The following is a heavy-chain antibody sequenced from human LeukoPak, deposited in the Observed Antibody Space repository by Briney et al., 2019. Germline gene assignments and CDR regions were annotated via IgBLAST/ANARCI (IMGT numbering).Heavy chain of an antibody. D-gene: IGHD5-24*01. Sequence: SETLSHTCTDSGGSLTGSSSYWGSIRQPPGKGLEWIGSIYYSGSTYYNPSLKSRVTISVDTSKNQFSLKLSSVTAADTAVYYCVSPDSGRVGNTDHWGQGTLVTVSS. CDR1: GGSLTGSSSY. CDR3: VSPDSGRVGNTDH. CDR2: IYYSGST. J-gene: IGHJ4*02. V-gene: IGHV4-39*01.